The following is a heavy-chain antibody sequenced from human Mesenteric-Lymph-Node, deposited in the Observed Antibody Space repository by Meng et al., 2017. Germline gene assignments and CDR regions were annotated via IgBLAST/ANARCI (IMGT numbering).Heavy chain of an antibody. Sequence: QLWGSGTGQLVASGPLSLLGDGARGSIRNEPWWSLVRQATGKGLGWIGEIYPSRITKSNPSVKSRVSMSVDKSQNHFSLRLSSVTAADTAVYYCTTLYGDSISWGQGTLVTVSS. CDR3: TTLYGDSIS. CDR2: IYPSRIT. D-gene: IGHD4-17*01. J-gene: IGHJ4*02. CDR1: RGSIRNEPW. V-gene: IGHV4-4*02.